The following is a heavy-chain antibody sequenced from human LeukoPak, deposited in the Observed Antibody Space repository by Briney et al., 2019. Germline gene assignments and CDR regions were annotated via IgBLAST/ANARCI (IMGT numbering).Heavy chain of an antibody. CDR2: ISSDGTST. V-gene: IGHV3-74*01. Sequence: GESLKISCAASGFTFRSYGMHWVRQAPGKGLVWVSRISSDGTSTTYADSVKGRFTISRDNSKNTLYLQMNSLRAEDTAVYFCAKHLGYSSSHTDYWGQGTLVTVSS. CDR3: AKHLGYSSSHTDY. J-gene: IGHJ4*02. CDR1: GFTFRSYG. D-gene: IGHD6-13*01.